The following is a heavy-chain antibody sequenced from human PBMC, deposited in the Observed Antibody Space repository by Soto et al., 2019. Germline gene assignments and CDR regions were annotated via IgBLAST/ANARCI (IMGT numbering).Heavy chain of an antibody. CDR2: ISYEGRNK. J-gene: IGHJ4*02. V-gene: IGHV3-30*18. Sequence: QVQLVESGGDVVQPGRSLRLSCAVSGFTFSLFGMHWVRQAPGKGLEWVAFISYEGRNKYYADSVKGRFTISRDNSKNTLSLQMDSLRPEDTAVYYCAKGRDSTLLRWQYFDNWGQGTQVTDSS. CDR3: AKGRDSTLLRWQYFDN. CDR1: GFTFSLFG. D-gene: IGHD4-17*01.